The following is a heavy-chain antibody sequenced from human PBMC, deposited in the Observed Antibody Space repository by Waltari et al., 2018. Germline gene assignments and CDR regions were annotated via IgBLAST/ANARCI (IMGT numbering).Heavy chain of an antibody. CDR2: IRSKAYGGTT. D-gene: IGHD3-3*01. Sequence: EVQLVESGGGLVQPGRSLRLSCTASGFTFGDYAMSWVRQAPGKGLEWVGFIRSKAYGGTTEYAASVKGRFTISRDDSKSIAYLQMNSLKTEDTAVYYCTRDRITIFGVVNAGYYYYYMDVWGKGTTVTVSS. V-gene: IGHV3-49*04. CDR1: GFTFGDYA. CDR3: TRDRITIFGVVNAGYYYYYMDV. J-gene: IGHJ6*03.